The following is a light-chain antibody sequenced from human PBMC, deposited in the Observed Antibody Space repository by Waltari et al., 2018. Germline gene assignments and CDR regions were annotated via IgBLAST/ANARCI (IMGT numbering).Light chain of an antibody. J-gene: IGLJ1*01. CDR3: AAWDDSLNGYV. CDR1: STDIGVYNY. Sequence: QSALTQPPSASGSLGQSVTISCTGTSTDIGVYNYVSWYQQYPGHAPKLVIYEVTKRPSGVPDRFSGSKPGNSASLAISGLQSEDEAEYYCAAWDDSLNGYVFGTGTKVTVL. CDR2: EVT. V-gene: IGLV2-8*01.